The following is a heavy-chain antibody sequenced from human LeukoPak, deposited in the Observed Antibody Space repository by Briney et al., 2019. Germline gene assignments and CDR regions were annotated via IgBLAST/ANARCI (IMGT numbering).Heavy chain of an antibody. CDR2: ISSSSGTI. J-gene: IGHJ3*02. D-gene: IGHD1-14*01. CDR3: ARGTEGRGAFDI. V-gene: IGHV3-48*01. Sequence: GGSLRLSCAASGFTFSTYSMNWVRQAPGKGLEWVAYISSSSGTISYADSVKGRFTISRDNAKNSLYLQMNSLRAEDTAVYYCARGTEGRGAFDIWGQGTMVTVSS. CDR1: GFTFSTYS.